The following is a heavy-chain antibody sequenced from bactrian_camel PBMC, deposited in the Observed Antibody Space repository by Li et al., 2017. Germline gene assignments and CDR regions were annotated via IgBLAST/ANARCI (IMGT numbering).Heavy chain of an antibody. CDR3: SNPNRLAPGGWHGMYEYNY. CDR1: DNLYRRIP. J-gene: IGHJ4*01. D-gene: IGHD7*01. V-gene: IGHV3S54*01. Sequence: HVQLVESGGGSVQAGGSLRLSCVVQDNLYRRIPMGWFRQSPGKEREGVAVIHTRSGGTNYADSVKGRFTISRDNAKNTVYLQMNSRKTEDTAMYYCSNPNRLAPGGWHGMYEYNYWGQGTQVTVS. CDR2: IHTRSGGT.